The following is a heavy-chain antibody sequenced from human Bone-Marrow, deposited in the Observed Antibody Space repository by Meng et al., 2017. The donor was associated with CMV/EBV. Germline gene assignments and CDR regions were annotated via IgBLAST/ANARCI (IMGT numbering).Heavy chain of an antibody. Sequence: GGSLRLSCSGSGFTFSTYAVNWVRQAPGKGLEWVAVVSFDGETKYYADSVKGRFTISRDNSKNTVYLQMNSLEREDTAVYDCARDHPRRFSGMDVWGQGTTVTVSS. CDR1: GFTFSTYA. CDR2: VSFDGETK. V-gene: IGHV3-30*04. J-gene: IGHJ6*01. CDR3: ARDHPRRFSGMDV. D-gene: IGHD3-16*01.